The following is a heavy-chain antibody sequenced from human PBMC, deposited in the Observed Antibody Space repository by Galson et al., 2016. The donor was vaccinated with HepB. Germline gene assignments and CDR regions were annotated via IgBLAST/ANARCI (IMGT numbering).Heavy chain of an antibody. CDR3: ARVTPWFGRGIYNYYGMDV. CDR1: GRTFNSYA. D-gene: IGHD3-10*01. CDR2: IIPLLGTV. J-gene: IGHJ6*02. Sequence: SVKVSCRASGRTFNSYAISWVRQAPGQGLEWMGVIIPLLGTVNHPQKFQGRVTITADNSTTTVYMDLSSLRSDDTAVYYCARVTPWFGRGIYNYYGMDVWGQGTTVTVSS. V-gene: IGHV1-69*06.